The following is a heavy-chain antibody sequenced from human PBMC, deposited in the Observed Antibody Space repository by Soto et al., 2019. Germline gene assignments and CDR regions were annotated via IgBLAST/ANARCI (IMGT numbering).Heavy chain of an antibody. D-gene: IGHD6-13*01. CDR1: GYTFTGYY. J-gene: IGHJ6*02. V-gene: IGHV1-2*04. Sequence: ASVKVSCKASGYTFTGYYMHWVRQAPGQGFEWMGWINPNSGGTNYAQKFQGWVTMTRDTSISTAYMELSRLRSDDTAVYYCARDQIRVAVAQNYYYYYGMDVWGQGTTVTVSS. CDR2: INPNSGGT. CDR3: ARDQIRVAVAQNYYYYYGMDV.